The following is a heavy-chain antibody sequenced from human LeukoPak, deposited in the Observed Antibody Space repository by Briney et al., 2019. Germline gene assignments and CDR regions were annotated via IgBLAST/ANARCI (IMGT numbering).Heavy chain of an antibody. CDR2: IYSSGST. J-gene: IGHJ1*01. D-gene: IGHD6-19*01. V-gene: IGHV3-53*01. CDR1: GFIVSSSY. CDR3: ARRTGAAPGEFFLP. Sequence: GGSLRLSCAGSGFIVSSSYTSWVRQAPGKGLEWVSAIYSSGSTDYADSVRGRFTIARDTSKNMVYLQMNSLTAEDTAIYYCARRTGAAPGEFFLPWGQGTLVTVSS.